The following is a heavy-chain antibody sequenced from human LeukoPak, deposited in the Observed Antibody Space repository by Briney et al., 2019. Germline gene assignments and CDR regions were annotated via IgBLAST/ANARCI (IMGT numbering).Heavy chain of an antibody. CDR2: IYYIGST. CDR1: GVSIGSYY. CDR3: ARQTGLTLNYSYMDV. V-gene: IGHV4-59*08. D-gene: IGHD1-14*01. J-gene: IGHJ6*03. Sequence: AETLSLTCTVSGVSIGSYYWSWIRQPPGKGLEWVAYIYYIGSTNYNPSIKSRVPISVDTSKNQFSLKLSSVTAADTAVYYCARQTGLTLNYSYMDVWGEGATVTVS.